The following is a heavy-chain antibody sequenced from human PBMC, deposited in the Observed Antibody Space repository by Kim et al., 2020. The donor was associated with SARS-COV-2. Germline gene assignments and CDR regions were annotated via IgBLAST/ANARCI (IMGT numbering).Heavy chain of an antibody. CDR2: IYHSGST. Sequence: SETLSLTCTVSGYSISSGYYWGWIRQPPGKGLEWIGSIYHSGSTYYNPSLKSRVTISVDTSKNQFSLKLSSVTAADTAVYYCARESGSYYSDYYYGMDV. CDR3: ARESGSYYSDYYYGMDV. V-gene: IGHV4-38-2*02. D-gene: IGHD3-10*01. CDR1: GYSISSGYY. J-gene: IGHJ6*01.